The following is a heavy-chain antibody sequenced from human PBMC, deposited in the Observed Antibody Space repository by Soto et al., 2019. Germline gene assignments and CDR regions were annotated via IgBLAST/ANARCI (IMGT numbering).Heavy chain of an antibody. CDR1: GFTFSSYA. V-gene: IGHV3-23*01. D-gene: IGHD2-21*01. CDR2: ISGSGGST. Sequence: PGGSLRLSCAASGFTFSSYAMSWVRQAPGKGLEWVSAISGSGGSTYYADSVKGRFTISRDNSKNTLYLQMNSLRVEDTAVYYCARGGGGGLFEHWGQGVLVTVSS. CDR3: ARGGGGGLFEH. J-gene: IGHJ4*02.